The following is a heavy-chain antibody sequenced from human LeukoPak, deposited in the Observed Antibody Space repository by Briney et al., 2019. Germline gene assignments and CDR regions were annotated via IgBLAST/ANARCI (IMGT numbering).Heavy chain of an antibody. V-gene: IGHV3-48*03. CDR1: GFTFSNYE. D-gene: IGHD6-13*01. J-gene: IGHJ5*02. CDR3: ARASGIVATGREDWFDP. Sequence: GGSLRLSCAASGFTFSNYEMNWVRQAPGKGLEWVSYIRSSGSTKYYAGSVKGRFTISRDDAKNSLFLQMNSLRVEDTAVYYCARASGIVATGREDWFDPWGQGTLVTVSS. CDR2: IRSSGSTK.